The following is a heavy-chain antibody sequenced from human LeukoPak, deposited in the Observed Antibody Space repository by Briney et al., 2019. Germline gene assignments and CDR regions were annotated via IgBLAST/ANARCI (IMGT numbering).Heavy chain of an antibody. D-gene: IGHD4-17*01. J-gene: IGHJ4*02. CDR2: IYYSGST. V-gene: IGHV4-39*01. Sequence: SEALSLTCTVSGGSISSSSYYWGWIRQPPGKGLEWIGSIYYSGSTYYNPSLKSRVTISVDTSKNQFSLKLSSVTAADTAVYYCARHRNHYGDYLDYWGQGTLVTVSS. CDR3: ARHRNHYGDYLDY. CDR1: GGSISSSSYY.